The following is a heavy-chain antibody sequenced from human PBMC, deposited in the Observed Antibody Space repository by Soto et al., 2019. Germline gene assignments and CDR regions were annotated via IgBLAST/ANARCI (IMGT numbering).Heavy chain of an antibody. CDR2: INHSGST. V-gene: IGHV4-34*01. J-gene: IGHJ5*02. D-gene: IGHD3-10*01. Sequence: QVQLQQWGAGLLKPSETLSLTCAVYGGSFSGYYWSWIRQPPGKGLEWIGEINHSGSTNYNPSGKRRVTISVDTSKNQFSLKLSSVTAADTAVYYSARGRFGPAMRWFDPWGQGTLVTVSS. CDR1: GGSFSGYY. CDR3: ARGRFGPAMRWFDP.